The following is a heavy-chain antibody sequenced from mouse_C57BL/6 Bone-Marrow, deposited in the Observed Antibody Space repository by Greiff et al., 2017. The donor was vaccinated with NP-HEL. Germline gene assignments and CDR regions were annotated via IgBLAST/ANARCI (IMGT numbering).Heavy chain of an antibody. CDR3: ARDYYGSSYFDY. D-gene: IGHD1-1*01. CDR2: ILPGSGNT. Sequence: VQLQQSGAELMKPGASVKLSCKATGYTFTGNWIEWVKQRPGHGLEWIGEILPGSGNTSYNEKFKGKATFTADTSSNTAYMQLSSLTTEDSAIYDCARDYYGSSYFDYWGQGTTLTVSS. CDR1: GYTFTGNW. J-gene: IGHJ2*01. V-gene: IGHV1-9*01.